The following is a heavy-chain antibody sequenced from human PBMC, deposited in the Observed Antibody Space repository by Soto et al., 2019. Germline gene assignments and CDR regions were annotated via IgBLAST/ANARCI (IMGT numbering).Heavy chain of an antibody. CDR1: GYSFNRVHF. CDR3: AAGTLPGARFYGMDV. CDR2: LSQNGGT. V-gene: IGHV4-38-2*01. Sequence: SETLSLTFVVSGYSFNRVHFWGWIRQPPGKGLQWIGSLSQNGGTYRNPSLRSRVTLSVDTSKNQFSLKLTSVTAADAAVYYCAAGTLPGARFYGMDVWGQGSTVTVSS. J-gene: IGHJ6*02. D-gene: IGHD2-2*01.